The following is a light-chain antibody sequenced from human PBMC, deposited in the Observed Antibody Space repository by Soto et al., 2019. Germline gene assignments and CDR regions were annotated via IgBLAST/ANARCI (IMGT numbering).Light chain of an antibody. CDR3: TSYASTSTYVV. J-gene: IGLJ2*01. CDR1: RSDVGGYHY. Sequence: QSALTQSASVSGFPGLSITISCTGTRSDVGGYHYVSWYQHHPGKAPNLMMYDVFTRPAGVSNRFSGSRSGNTASLTISGLQAYDEADYYCTSYASTSTYVVVVGGTQLTVL. CDR2: DVF. V-gene: IGLV2-14*01.